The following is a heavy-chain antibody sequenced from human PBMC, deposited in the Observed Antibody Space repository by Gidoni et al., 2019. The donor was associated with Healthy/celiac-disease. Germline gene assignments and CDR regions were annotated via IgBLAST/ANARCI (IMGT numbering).Heavy chain of an antibody. CDR1: GFTFSSYW. CDR3: ARDDYGDYSNWFDP. Sequence: EVQLVESGGGLVQPGGPLRLSCAASGFTFSSYWMSWVRQAPGKGLEWVANIKQDGSEKYYVDSVKGRFTISRDNAKNSLYLQMNSLRAEDTAVYYCARDDYGDYSNWFDPWGQGTLVTVSS. D-gene: IGHD4-17*01. J-gene: IGHJ5*02. CDR2: IKQDGSEK. V-gene: IGHV3-7*03.